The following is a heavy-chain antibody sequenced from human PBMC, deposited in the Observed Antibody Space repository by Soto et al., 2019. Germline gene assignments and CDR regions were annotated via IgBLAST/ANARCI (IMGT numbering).Heavy chain of an antibody. CDR3: ATSNCSGGSCYSYYFDY. Sequence: QVQLVQSGAEVKKPGASVKVSCKTSGYTFTSYGISWVRLAPGQGLEWMGWISAYNGNTNYAQKLQGRVTMTTDTSTSTAYMELRSLRSDDTAVYYCATSNCSGGSCYSYYFDYWGQGTLVTVSS. CDR1: GYTFTSYG. J-gene: IGHJ4*02. V-gene: IGHV1-18*01. D-gene: IGHD2-15*01. CDR2: ISAYNGNT.